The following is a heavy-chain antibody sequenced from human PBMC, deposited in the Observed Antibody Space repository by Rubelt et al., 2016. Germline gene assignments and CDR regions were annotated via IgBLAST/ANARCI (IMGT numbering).Heavy chain of an antibody. CDR1: GFTFSSYI. Sequence: SGFTFSSYIMNWVRQAPGKGLEWVSYISSSSSTIYYADSVKGRFTISRDNAKNSLYLQMNSLRAEDTAVYYCAKSGGRVYGSGSYADYWGQGTLVTVSS. J-gene: IGHJ4*02. CDR2: ISSSSSTI. CDR3: AKSGGRVYGSGSYADY. D-gene: IGHD3-10*01. V-gene: IGHV3-48*04.